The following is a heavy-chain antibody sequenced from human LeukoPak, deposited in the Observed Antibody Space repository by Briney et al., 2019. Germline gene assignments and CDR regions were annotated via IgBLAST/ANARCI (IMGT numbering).Heavy chain of an antibody. Sequence: ASVKVSCKASGYTFTSYDINWVRQATGQGLEWMGWMNPNSGNTGYAQKFQGRVTMIRNTSISTAYMELSSLRSEDTAVYYCARGDALRNLVDYWGQGTLVTVSS. V-gene: IGHV1-8*01. J-gene: IGHJ4*02. CDR3: ARGDALRNLVDY. CDR2: MNPNSGNT. CDR1: GYTFTSYD.